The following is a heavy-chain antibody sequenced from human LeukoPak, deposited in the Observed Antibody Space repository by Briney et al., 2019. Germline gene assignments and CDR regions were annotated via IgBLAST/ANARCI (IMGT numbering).Heavy chain of an antibody. J-gene: IGHJ4*02. Sequence: ASVKVSCKASGYTFTSYGISWVRQAPGQGLEWMGWISAYNGNTNYAQKLQGRVTMTTDTSTSTAYMELRSLRSDDTAVYYCARAQPTSRPGIAVSFDYWGQGTLVTVSS. CDR1: GYTFTSYG. CDR3: ARAQPTSRPGIAVSFDY. V-gene: IGHV1-18*01. CDR2: ISAYNGNT. D-gene: IGHD6-19*01.